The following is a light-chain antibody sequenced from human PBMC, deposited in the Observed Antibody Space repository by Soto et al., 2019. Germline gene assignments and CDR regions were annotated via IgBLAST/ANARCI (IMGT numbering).Light chain of an antibody. CDR1: QSIGTY. V-gene: IGKV1-39*01. Sequence: DIQMTQSPPSLSASVGDRITITCRASQSIGTYLNWYLQKPGEAPKVLIFAASSLESGVPSRFSGSGSGTDFTLTIRSLQPEDFATYYCQQTYSIPRAFGPGTKVDI. CDR3: QQTYSIPRA. J-gene: IGKJ3*01. CDR2: AAS.